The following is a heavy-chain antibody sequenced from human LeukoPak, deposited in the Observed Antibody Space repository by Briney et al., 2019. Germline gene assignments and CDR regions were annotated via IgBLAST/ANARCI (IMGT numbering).Heavy chain of an antibody. Sequence: PGGSLRLSCAASGFTFSSYAMSWVRQAPGKGLEWVSAISGSGGSTYYADSVKGRFTISRDNSKNTLYLQMNSLRAEDTAVYYCAKRPRDCSSTSCATTDYWGQGTLVTVSS. CDR3: AKRPRDCSSTSCATTDY. D-gene: IGHD2-2*01. J-gene: IGHJ4*02. CDR1: GFTFSSYA. CDR2: ISGSGGST. V-gene: IGHV3-23*01.